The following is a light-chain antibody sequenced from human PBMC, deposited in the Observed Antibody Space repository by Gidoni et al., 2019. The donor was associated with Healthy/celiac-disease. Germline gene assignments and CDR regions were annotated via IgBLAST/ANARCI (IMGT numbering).Light chain of an antibody. CDR1: QSVLYSSNNKNY. Sequence: DIVMTQSPDSLAVSLGERATINCKSGQSVLYSSNNKNYLAWYQQKPGQPPTLLIYWASTRESGVPDRFSGSGSGTDVTLTISSLQAEDVAVYYCQQYYSTVTFGGGTKVEIK. CDR2: WAS. CDR3: QQYYSTVT. J-gene: IGKJ4*01. V-gene: IGKV4-1*01.